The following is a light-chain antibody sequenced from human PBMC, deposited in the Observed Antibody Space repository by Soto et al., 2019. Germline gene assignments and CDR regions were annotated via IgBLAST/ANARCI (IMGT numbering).Light chain of an antibody. CDR3: SSRTTSNPYV. V-gene: IGLV2-14*01. CDR1: SSDIGAYNS. J-gene: IGLJ1*01. Sequence: QSVLTQPASVSGSPGQSITISCTGTSSDIGAYNSVSWYQQHPGKAPKLMIYEVSNRPSGVSNRFSASKSGNTASLTISGLQAEDEADYYCSSRTTSNPYVFGTGTKLIVL. CDR2: EVS.